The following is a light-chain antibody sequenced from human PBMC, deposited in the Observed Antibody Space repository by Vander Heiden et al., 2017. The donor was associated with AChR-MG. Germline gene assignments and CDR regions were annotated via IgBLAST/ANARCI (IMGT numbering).Light chain of an antibody. CDR1: QAISIY. CDR3: QQTDNMPRT. J-gene: IGKJ1*01. Sequence: IQITLSPSSLSASIGDRVPITCRASQAISIYTNWYQQKPGKAPQLLVYSASPLQSEVPSRFSGSGSGTDFTLTISRLQPEDFATYYCQQTDNMPRTFGQGTKLEIK. V-gene: IGKV1-39*01. CDR2: SAS.